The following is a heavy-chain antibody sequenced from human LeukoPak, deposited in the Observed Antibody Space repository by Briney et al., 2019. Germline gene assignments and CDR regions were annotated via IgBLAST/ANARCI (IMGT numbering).Heavy chain of an antibody. D-gene: IGHD3-22*01. CDR1: EFTLSNHY. V-gene: IGHV3-72*01. Sequence: GGSLRLSCAASEFTLSNHYMNWVRQAPGKGLEWVARIRNKDRNYDTQYAASVKGRFTISRDDSKNSLYLQMNSLKTDDTAVYYCARAYYDSSGYYSDAFDIWGQGTMVTVSS. CDR2: IRNKDRNYDT. J-gene: IGHJ3*02. CDR3: ARAYYDSSGYYSDAFDI.